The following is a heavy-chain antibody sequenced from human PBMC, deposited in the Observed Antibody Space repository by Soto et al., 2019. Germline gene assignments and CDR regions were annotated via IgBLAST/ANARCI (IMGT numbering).Heavy chain of an antibody. CDR1: GYTFNTYG. Sequence: GASVKVSCKTSGYTFNTYGINWVRQAPGQGLELMGWISAYDGKTNYAEKFRGRVTLTTDTSTSTAYMELRSLRSDDTAIYYCARDPHEFWTSYWFDPWGQGTPVTVSS. CDR3: ARDPHEFWTSYWFDP. D-gene: IGHD3-3*01. V-gene: IGHV1-18*01. J-gene: IGHJ5*02. CDR2: ISAYDGKT.